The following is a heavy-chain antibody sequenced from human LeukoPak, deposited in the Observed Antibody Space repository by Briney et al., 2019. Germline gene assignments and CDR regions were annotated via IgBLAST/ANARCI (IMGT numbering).Heavy chain of an antibody. Sequence: SETLSLTCAVYDGSFSGYYWSWIRQPPGKGLGWIGEINHSGSTNYNPSLKSRVTISVDTSKNQFSLKLSSVTAADTAVYYCARGVPYYDILTGYSIFDYWGQGTLVTVSS. J-gene: IGHJ4*02. D-gene: IGHD3-9*01. CDR2: INHSGST. CDR1: DGSFSGYY. V-gene: IGHV4-34*01. CDR3: ARGVPYYDILTGYSIFDY.